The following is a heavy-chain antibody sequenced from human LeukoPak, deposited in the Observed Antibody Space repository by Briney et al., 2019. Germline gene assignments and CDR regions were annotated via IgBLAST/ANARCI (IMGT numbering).Heavy chain of an antibody. CDR2: ISAVSDDI. Sequence: GGSLRLSCEASGFNFNIYKMNWIRQTPGKGLERVSSISAVSDDIYYADSVKGRFTISRDNARKSLYLELNSLRTEDTAVYYCARYNSVSYDYEYFYGMDVWGQGTTVTVSS. CDR3: ARYNSVSYDYEYFYGMDV. CDR1: GFNFNIYK. V-gene: IGHV3-21*01. J-gene: IGHJ6*01. D-gene: IGHD5-12*01.